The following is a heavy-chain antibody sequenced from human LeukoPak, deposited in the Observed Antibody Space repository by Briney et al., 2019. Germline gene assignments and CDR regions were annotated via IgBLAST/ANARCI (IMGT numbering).Heavy chain of an antibody. CDR1: GFPFTSYW. Sequence: GGSLRLSCAASGFPFTSYWMIWVRQAPGTGLEWVANINDDGSEKYYVDSVKGRFTISRDNAKNSLYLQMSSLRAEDTAVYYCARRHYDFWSGYFYFDYWGQGTLVTVSS. V-gene: IGHV3-7*01. J-gene: IGHJ4*02. D-gene: IGHD3-3*01. CDR2: INDDGSEK. CDR3: ARRHYDFWSGYFYFDY.